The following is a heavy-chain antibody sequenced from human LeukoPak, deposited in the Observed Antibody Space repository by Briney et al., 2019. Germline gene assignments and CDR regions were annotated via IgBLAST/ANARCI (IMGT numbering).Heavy chain of an antibody. Sequence: SETLSLTCTVSGGSLSSYYWSWIRQPAGKGLEWIGRIYTSGSTNYNPSLKSRVTMSVDTSKNQFSLKLSSVTAADTAVYYCARERDGVVVVPAATLYYYYYMDVWGKGTTVTVSS. CDR1: GGSLSSYY. V-gene: IGHV4-4*07. D-gene: IGHD2-2*01. CDR2: IYTSGST. CDR3: ARERDGVVVVPAATLYYYYYMDV. J-gene: IGHJ6*03.